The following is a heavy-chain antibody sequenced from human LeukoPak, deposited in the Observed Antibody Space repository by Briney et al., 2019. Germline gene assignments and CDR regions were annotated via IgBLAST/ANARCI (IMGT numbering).Heavy chain of an antibody. J-gene: IGHJ4*02. Sequence: SETLSLTCTVSGASVGSAGYYWSWIRQPPGGGLEWIGYVYYIANTNYNPSLKSRVTMSVDPSKNQFSLKVKSVTAADTAMYYCARTQSQSGSYRYYFGYWGQGTLVTVSS. CDR3: ARTQSQSGSYRYYFGY. CDR1: GASVGSAGYY. CDR2: VYYIANT. V-gene: IGHV4-61*08. D-gene: IGHD1-26*01.